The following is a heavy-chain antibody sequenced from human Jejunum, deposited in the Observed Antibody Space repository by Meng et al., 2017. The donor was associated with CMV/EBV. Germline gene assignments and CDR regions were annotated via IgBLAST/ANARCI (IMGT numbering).Heavy chain of an antibody. CDR3: AKDLHYGDPAAFPL. Sequence: SGFDLSSWNMKWVRQAPGKGLEWVSSISGNSNYLYHADSVKGRFTTTRDNAKNSVYLQMDSLRADDTAVYYCAKDLHYGDPAAFPLWGQGTMVTVSS. CDR1: GFDLSSWN. CDR2: ISGNSNYL. V-gene: IGHV3-21*01. D-gene: IGHD2-21*02. J-gene: IGHJ3*01.